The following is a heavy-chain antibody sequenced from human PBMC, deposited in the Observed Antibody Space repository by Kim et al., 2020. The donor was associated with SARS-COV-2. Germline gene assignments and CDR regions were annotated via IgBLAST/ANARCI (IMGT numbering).Heavy chain of an antibody. CDR3: ARENDPIITGDYYYGMDV. CDR1: GYTFTSYG. Sequence: ASVKVSCKASGYTFTSYGISWVRQAPGQGLEWMGWISAYNGNTNYAQELQGRVTMTTDTSTSTAYMELRSLRSDDTAVYYCARENDPIITGDYYYGMDVWGQGTTVTVSS. D-gene: IGHD3-22*01. J-gene: IGHJ6*02. V-gene: IGHV1-18*01. CDR2: ISAYNGNT.